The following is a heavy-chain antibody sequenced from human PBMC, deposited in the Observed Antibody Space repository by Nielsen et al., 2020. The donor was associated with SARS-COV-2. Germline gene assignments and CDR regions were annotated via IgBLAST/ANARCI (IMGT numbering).Heavy chain of an antibody. D-gene: IGHD6-19*01. J-gene: IGHJ5*02. CDR3: AITYSGWPYNWIDP. CDR2: IYYSWST. CDR1: GASISSSSYY. V-gene: IGHV4-39*01. Sequence: SETLSLTCTVSGASISSSSYYWGWIRQPPGQGLEWIWSIYYSWSTYYHPSLKSRVTISVDSSKNQFSLKLSSVTAADTAVYYCAITYSGWPYNWIDPWGQGTLVTVSS.